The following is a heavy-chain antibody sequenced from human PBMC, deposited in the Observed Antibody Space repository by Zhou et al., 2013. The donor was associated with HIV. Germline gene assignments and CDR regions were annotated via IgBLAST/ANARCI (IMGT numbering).Heavy chain of an antibody. CDR1: GGTFNNYA. V-gene: IGHV1-69*12. CDR3: ASTGGYCSSTSCVGSYYYYMDV. Sequence: QVQLVQSGAEVKKPGSSVKVSCKASGGTFNNYAISWLRQAPGQGLEWMGGIIPIFGTANYAQKFQGRVTIIADESTSTAYMELSSLRSEDTAVYYCASTGGYCSSTSCVGSYYYYMDVWGKGTTVTVSS. CDR2: IIPIFGTA. J-gene: IGHJ6*03. D-gene: IGHD2-2*01.